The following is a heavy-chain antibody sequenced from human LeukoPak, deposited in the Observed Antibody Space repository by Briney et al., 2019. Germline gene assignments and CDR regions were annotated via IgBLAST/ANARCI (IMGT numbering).Heavy chain of an antibody. J-gene: IGHJ6*03. V-gene: IGHV1-69*13. CDR2: IIPIFGTA. Sequence: SVKVSCKASGGTFSSYAISWVRQAPGQGLEWMGGIIPIFGTANYAQKFQGRVTITADESTSTAYMELSSLRSEDTAVYYCARGGSGSYGDYYMDIWGKGTTVTVSS. D-gene: IGHD1-26*01. CDR3: ARGGSGSYGDYYMDI. CDR1: GGTFSSYA.